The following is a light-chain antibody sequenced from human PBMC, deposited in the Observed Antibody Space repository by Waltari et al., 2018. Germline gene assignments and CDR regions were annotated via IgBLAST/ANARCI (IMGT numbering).Light chain of an antibody. CDR3: HQYESVPYT. Sequence: EIVLTQSPGTLSLSPGESATLSCRASHFFASIYMAWFPQKPGQAPRLLIYGASTRATGIPDRFSGSGSEKDFTLIISRLEPEDSAVYYCHQYESVPYTFGQGTKLQIK. V-gene: IGKV3-20*01. J-gene: IGKJ2*01. CDR2: GAS. CDR1: HFFASIY.